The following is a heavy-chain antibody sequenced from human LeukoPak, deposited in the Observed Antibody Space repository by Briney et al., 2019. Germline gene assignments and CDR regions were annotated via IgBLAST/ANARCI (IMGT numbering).Heavy chain of an antibody. D-gene: IGHD1-20*01. J-gene: IGHJ4*02. V-gene: IGHV3-33*06. Sequence: GGSLRLSCAGSGVMFSEFGMHWVRQAPGKGLEWVAVIWYDRSKKFYADSVEGRFTISSDNSKNTLFLQMNSLRDEDTAVYYCAKGDNYKPLYFDNWGQGSLVTVTA. CDR3: AKGDNYKPLYFDN. CDR2: IWYDRSKK. CDR1: GVMFSEFG.